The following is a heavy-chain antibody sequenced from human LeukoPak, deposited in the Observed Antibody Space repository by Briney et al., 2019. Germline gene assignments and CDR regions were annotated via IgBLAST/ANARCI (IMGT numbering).Heavy chain of an antibody. Sequence: PGGSLRLSCAASGFIFSNYEMNWVRQTPGKGLEWASYISDHGKSRNYVDSVKGRFAISRDNAKNSLYLQMNSVRVEETAVYFCARARIAAPLLDYWGQGSLVTVSS. J-gene: IGHJ4*02. CDR1: GFIFSNYE. V-gene: IGHV3-48*03. CDR3: ARARIAAPLLDY. D-gene: IGHD6-13*01. CDR2: ISDHGKSR.